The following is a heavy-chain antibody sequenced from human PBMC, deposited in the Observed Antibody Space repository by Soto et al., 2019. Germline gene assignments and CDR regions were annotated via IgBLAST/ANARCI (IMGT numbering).Heavy chain of an antibody. CDR3: ANQGLTLNLAYCGGDCYSPFDY. CDR2: ISGSGGST. V-gene: IGHV3-23*01. D-gene: IGHD2-21*02. CDR1: GFTFSSYA. Sequence: GGSLRLSCAASGFTFSSYAMSWVRQAPGKGLEWVSAISGSGGSTYYADSVKGRFTISRDNSKNTLYLQMNSLRAEDTAVYYCANQGLTLNLAYCGGDCYSPFDYWGQGTLVTVSS. J-gene: IGHJ4*02.